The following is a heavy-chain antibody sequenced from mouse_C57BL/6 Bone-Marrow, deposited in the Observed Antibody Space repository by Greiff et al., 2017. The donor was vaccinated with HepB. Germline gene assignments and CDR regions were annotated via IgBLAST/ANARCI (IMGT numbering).Heavy chain of an antibody. CDR3: ARRGSMVSFDY. CDR2: INPGSGGT. Sequence: VQLQQSGAELVRPGTSVKVSCKASGYAFTNYLIEWVKQRPGQGLEWIGVINPGSGGTNYNEKFKGKATLTADKSSSTAYMQLSSLTSEDSAVYFCARRGSMVSFDYWGQGTTLTVSS. CDR1: GYAFTNYL. V-gene: IGHV1-54*01. D-gene: IGHD2-2*01. J-gene: IGHJ2*01.